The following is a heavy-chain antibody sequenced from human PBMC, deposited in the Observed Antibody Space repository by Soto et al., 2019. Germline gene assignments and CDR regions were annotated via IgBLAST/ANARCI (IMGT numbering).Heavy chain of an antibody. V-gene: IGHV3-23*01. CDR3: AKVGPMYSSSWYYFDY. Sequence: GGSLRLSCAASGFTFSSYAMSWVRQAPGKGLEWVSAISGSGGSTYYADSVKGRFTISRDNSKNTLYLQMNSLRAEDTAVYYCAKVGPMYSSSWYYFDYWGEGTRVTVSS. CDR2: ISGSGGST. D-gene: IGHD6-13*01. CDR1: GFTFSSYA. J-gene: IGHJ4*02.